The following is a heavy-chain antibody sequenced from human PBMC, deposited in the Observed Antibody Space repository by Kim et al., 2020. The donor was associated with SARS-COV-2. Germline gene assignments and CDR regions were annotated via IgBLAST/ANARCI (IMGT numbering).Heavy chain of an antibody. CDR3: ARFGPTTGTLSHNWFDP. J-gene: IGHJ5*02. D-gene: IGHD4-17*01. CDR2: IYPGDSDT. V-gene: IGHV5-51*01. CDR1: GYSFTSYW. Sequence: GESLKISCKGSGYSFTSYWIGWVRQMPGKGLEWMGIIYPGDSDTRYSPSFQGQVTISVDKSISTAYLQWSRLKASDTAMYYCARFGPTTGTLSHNWFDPWGQGTLVTVSS.